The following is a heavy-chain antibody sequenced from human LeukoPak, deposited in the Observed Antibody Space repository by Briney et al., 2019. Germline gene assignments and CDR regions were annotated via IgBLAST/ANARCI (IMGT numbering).Heavy chain of an antibody. D-gene: IGHD2-8*01. CDR1: GGSFSGYY. CDR3: ARGILVTVYAAFDY. CDR2: IIHSGAT. V-gene: IGHV4-34*01. Sequence: KASETLSLTCDVYGGSFSGYYWTWIRQSPGMGLEWIGEIIHSGATNYNPSLSSRVTISVDTSKNQFSLELSSVTAADTAVSYCARGILVTVYAAFDYWGQGTLVTVSS. J-gene: IGHJ4*02.